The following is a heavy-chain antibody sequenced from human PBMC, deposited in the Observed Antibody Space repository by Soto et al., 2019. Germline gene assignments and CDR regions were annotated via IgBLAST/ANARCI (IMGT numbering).Heavy chain of an antibody. V-gene: IGHV5-51*01. CDR2: IYPGDSDT. J-gene: IGHJ3*02. D-gene: IGHD6-19*01. CDR3: ARLAVGGKTYDAFDI. Sequence: PGESLKSSCKGSVYTFTTCWIGWVRQMAGKGLECMGIIYPGDSDTRYSPSFQGQVTISADKSISTAYLQWSSLKAPDTAMYYCARLAVGGKTYDAFDIWGQGTVVTVSS. CDR1: VYTFTTCW.